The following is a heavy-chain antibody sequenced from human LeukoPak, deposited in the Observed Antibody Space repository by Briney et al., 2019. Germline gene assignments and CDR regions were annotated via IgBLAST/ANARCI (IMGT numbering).Heavy chain of an antibody. CDR2: MYHSGSS. V-gene: IGHV4-38-2*02. J-gene: IGHJ4*02. Sequence: PSETLSLTCTVSGYSISSGYYWGWIRQPPGKGLEWIGSMYHSGSSYYNPSLKSRVTFSVDTSKNQFSLKLSSVTAADTAVYYCARSSGGLFDYWGQGTLVTVSS. CDR3: ARSSGGLFDY. D-gene: IGHD1-26*01. CDR1: GYSISSGYY.